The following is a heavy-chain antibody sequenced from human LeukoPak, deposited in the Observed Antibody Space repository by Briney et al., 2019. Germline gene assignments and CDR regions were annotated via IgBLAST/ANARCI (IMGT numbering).Heavy chain of an antibody. V-gene: IGHV4-34*01. Sequence: SETLSLTCAVYGGSFSGYYWSWIRQPPGKGLEWIGEINHSGSTTYNPSLKSRVTILVYTSESQFSLKLSSVTAADTAVYYCARGSYDILTGYLGGLDYWGQGTLVTVSS. CDR2: INHSGST. J-gene: IGHJ4*02. CDR1: GGSFSGYY. D-gene: IGHD3-9*01. CDR3: ARGSYDILTGYLGGLDY.